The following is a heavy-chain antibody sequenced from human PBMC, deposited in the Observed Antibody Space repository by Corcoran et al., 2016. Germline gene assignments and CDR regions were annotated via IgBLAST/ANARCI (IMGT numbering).Heavy chain of an antibody. V-gene: IGHV1-46*01. CDR2: INPSGGST. Sequence: QVQLVQSGAEVKKPGASVKVSCKASGYTFTSYYMHWVRQAPGQGLEWMGIINPSGGSTSYAQKFQGRVTMTRDTSTSTVYMELSSLRSEDTAVYYCARVQTSPRAYYYYGMDVGGQGTTVTVS. J-gene: IGHJ6*02. D-gene: IGHD2-2*01. CDR3: ARVQTSPRAYYYYGMDV. CDR1: GYTFTSYY.